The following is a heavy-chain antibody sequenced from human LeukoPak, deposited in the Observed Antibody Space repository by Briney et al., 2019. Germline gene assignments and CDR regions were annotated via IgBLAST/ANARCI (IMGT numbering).Heavy chain of an antibody. D-gene: IGHD6-19*01. CDR3: AKTGQWLVEGYFDY. CDR1: GFTFSSYA. V-gene: IGHV3-23*01. CDR2: ISGSGGST. J-gene: IGHJ4*02. Sequence: GGSLRLSCAASGFTFSSYAMSWVRQAPGKGLEGVSAISGSGGSTYYADSVKGRFTISRDNSKNTLYLQMNSLRAEDTAVYYCAKTGQWLVEGYFDYWGQGTLVTVSS.